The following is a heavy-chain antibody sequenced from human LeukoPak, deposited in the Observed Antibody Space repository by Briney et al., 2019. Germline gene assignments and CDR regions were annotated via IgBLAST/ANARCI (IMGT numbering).Heavy chain of an antibody. Sequence: HPGGSLRLSCAASGFTFSNSGMNWVRQAPGKGLEWVSSIFQGGGEIHYADSVRGRFTISRDNSKSTLFLQMNSLRAEDTAIYYCATYRQVLLPFESWGQGTLVTVSS. J-gene: IGHJ4*02. D-gene: IGHD5-18*01. CDR3: ATYRQVLLPFES. V-gene: IGHV3-23*01. CDR2: IFQGGGEI. CDR1: GFTFSNSG.